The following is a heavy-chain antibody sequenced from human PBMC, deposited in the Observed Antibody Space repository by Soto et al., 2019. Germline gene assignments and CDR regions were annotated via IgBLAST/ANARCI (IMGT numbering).Heavy chain of an antibody. CDR3: TTVSGPILTGYGVDY. J-gene: IGHJ4*02. V-gene: IGHV3-15*07. D-gene: IGHD3-9*01. CDR2: IKSKTDGGTT. Sequence: GSLRLSCAASGFTFSNAWMNWVRQAPGKGLEWVGRIKSKTDGGTTDYAAPVKGRFTISRDDSKNTLYLQMNSLKTEDTAVYYCTTVSGPILTGYGVDYWGQGTLVTVSS. CDR1: GFTFSNAW.